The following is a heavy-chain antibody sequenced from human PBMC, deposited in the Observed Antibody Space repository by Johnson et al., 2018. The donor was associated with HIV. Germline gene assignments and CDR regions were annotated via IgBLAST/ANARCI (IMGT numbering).Heavy chain of an antibody. V-gene: IGHV3-30-3*01. CDR1: QFTFTCYY. Sequence: VQLVESGGGLAKPAWSPRLSCAASQFTFTCYYMNCVRQAPGTGLEWVAVISYDGSNKYYADSVKGRFTISRDNSKNTLYLQMNSLRAEDTAVYYCARGPTRFAAFDIWGQGTMVTVSS. CDR2: ISYDGSNK. D-gene: IGHD3-10*01. CDR3: ARGPTRFAAFDI. J-gene: IGHJ3*02.